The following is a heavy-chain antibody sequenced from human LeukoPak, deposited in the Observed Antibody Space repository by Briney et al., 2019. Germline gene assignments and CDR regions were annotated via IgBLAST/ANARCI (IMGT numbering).Heavy chain of an antibody. CDR1: GGSISSYY. CDR3: ARLITGGWLNY. Sequence: SETLSLTCTVSGGSISSYYWSWIRQPPGKGLEWIGYIYYSGSTNYNPSLKSRVTISVDTSKNQFSLKLSFVTAADTAVYYCARLITGGWLNYWGQGTLVTVSS. CDR2: IYYSGST. J-gene: IGHJ4*02. D-gene: IGHD3-22*01. V-gene: IGHV4-59*08.